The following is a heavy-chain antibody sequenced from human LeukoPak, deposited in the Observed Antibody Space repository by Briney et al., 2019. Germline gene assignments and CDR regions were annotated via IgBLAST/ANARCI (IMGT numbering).Heavy chain of an antibody. CDR3: ARVGGLIYYDILTGSSFDY. V-gene: IGHV1-2*02. Sequence: ASVKVSCKASGYTFTGYYMHWVRQAPGQGLEWMGWINPNSGGTNYAQKFQGRVTMTRDTSISTAYMELSRLRSDDTAVYYCARVGGLIYYDILTGSSFDYWGQGTLVTVSS. CDR1: GYTFTGYY. J-gene: IGHJ4*02. CDR2: INPNSGGT. D-gene: IGHD3-9*01.